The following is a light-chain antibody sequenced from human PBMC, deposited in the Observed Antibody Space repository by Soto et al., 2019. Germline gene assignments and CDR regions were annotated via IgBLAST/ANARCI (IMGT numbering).Light chain of an antibody. J-gene: IGKJ2*02. CDR3: QQSYSTLSWT. CDR2: AAS. CDR1: QSISSY. Sequence: DIQMTQSPSSLSASVGDRVTITCRASQSISSYLNWYQQKPGKAPKLLIYAASSLQSGVPSRFSGSGSGTDFTLTISSLQHEDFATYYCQQSYSTLSWTFGQGTKLEIK. V-gene: IGKV1-39*01.